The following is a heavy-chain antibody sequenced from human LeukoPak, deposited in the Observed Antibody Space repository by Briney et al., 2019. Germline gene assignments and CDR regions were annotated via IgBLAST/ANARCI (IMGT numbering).Heavy chain of an antibody. CDR1: GGSIRSNNW. CDR2: IYHSGST. CDR3: ARDPSYGDYGFDC. J-gene: IGHJ4*02. D-gene: IGHD4-17*01. V-gene: IGHV4-4*02. Sequence: SGTLSLTCAVSGGSIRSNNWWSWVRQPPGKGLEWIGEIYHSGSTNYNPSLKSRVTISVDESKNQFSLKLTSVTAADTAVYYCARDPSYGDYGFDCWGQGTLVTVSS.